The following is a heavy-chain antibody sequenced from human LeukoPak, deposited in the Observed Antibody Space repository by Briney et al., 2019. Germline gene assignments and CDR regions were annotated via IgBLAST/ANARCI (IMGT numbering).Heavy chain of an antibody. CDR3: AREFGAARPSDAFDI. Sequence: GRSLRLSCAASGFTFSSYAMHWVRQAPGKGLEWVAVISYDGSNKYYADSVKGRFTISRDNSKNTLYLQMNSLRAEDTAVYYCAREFGAARPSDAFDIWGQGTMVTVSS. CDR1: GFTFSSYA. D-gene: IGHD6-6*01. CDR2: ISYDGSNK. V-gene: IGHV3-30-3*01. J-gene: IGHJ3*02.